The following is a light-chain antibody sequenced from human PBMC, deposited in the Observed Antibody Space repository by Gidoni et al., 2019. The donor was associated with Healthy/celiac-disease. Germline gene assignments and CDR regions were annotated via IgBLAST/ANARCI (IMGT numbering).Light chain of an antibody. V-gene: IGKV1-5*01. Sequence: DIHIPLSPSTLSASVGDRVTITCRASQSISSWFVWYQQKPGKAPKLLIYDASSLESGGPSRFSGSGSGTEFTLTISSLQPDDFATYYCQQYNSTPVTFGQGTKVEIK. CDR3: QQYNSTPVT. CDR1: QSISSW. J-gene: IGKJ1*01. CDR2: DAS.